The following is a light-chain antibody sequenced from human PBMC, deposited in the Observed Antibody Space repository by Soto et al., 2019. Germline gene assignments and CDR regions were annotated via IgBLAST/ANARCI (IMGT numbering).Light chain of an antibody. V-gene: IGLV2-14*01. CDR1: SSDGGGYKY. CDR2: ELS. J-gene: IGLJ1*01. Sequence: QSVLTQPASVAGSPGQSITISCTGTSSDGGGYKYVSWYQQHPGKAPKLIIYELSNPPSGVSNRFSGSKSGNTASLTISGRQDEYEADYYCNSYTSKATGVFASGTKLTVL. CDR3: NSYTSKATGV.